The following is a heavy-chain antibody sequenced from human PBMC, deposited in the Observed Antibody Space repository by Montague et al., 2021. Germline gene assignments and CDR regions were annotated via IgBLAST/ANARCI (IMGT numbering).Heavy chain of an antibody. CDR3: TRSITVVRVLLFDP. J-gene: IGHJ5*02. Sequence: CAISGDSVSSNSAAWNWIRQSPSRGLEWLGRTYYRSKWYNDYAVSVKSRITINPDTSKNQFSLQLNSVTPEDTAVYYCTRSITVVRVLLFDPWGQGTLVTVSS. CDR2: TYYRSKWYN. D-gene: IGHD3-10*01. V-gene: IGHV6-1*01. CDR1: GDSVSSNSAA.